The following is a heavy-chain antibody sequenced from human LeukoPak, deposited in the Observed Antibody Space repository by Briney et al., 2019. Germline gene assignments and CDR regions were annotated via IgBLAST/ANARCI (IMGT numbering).Heavy chain of an antibody. D-gene: IGHD2-2*01. V-gene: IGHV4-4*07. CDR2: IFTSGST. CDR3: AKSPRVVPAAIWTDYYYYYMDV. J-gene: IGHJ6*03. CDR1: GGSISSYY. Sequence: PSETLSLTCTVSGGSISSYYWTWIRQPAGKGLEWIGRIFTSGSTNYNPSLKSRVTTSVDTSKNQFSLKLSSVTAADTAVYYCAKSPRVVPAAIWTDYYYYYMDVWGKGTTVTVSS.